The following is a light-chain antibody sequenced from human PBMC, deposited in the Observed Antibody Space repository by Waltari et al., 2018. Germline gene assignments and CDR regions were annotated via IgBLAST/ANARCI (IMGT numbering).Light chain of an antibody. CDR3: QQFSIFPWT. J-gene: IGKJ1*01. Sequence: DIQMTQSPSSLSASVGDRVTIPCRARQTINNWLAWYQQKPGKDPKLLIYKASTLGSGVQSRFSGSGSGTEFTLTNSSLQPGDFATYYCQQFSIFPWTFGHGTTVEIK. CDR2: KAS. CDR1: QTINNW. V-gene: IGKV1-5*03.